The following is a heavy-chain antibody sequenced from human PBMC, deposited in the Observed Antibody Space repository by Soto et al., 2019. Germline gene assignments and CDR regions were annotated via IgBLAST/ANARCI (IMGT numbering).Heavy chain of an antibody. Sequence: PSETLSLTCAVYGGSFSGYYWSWIRQPPGKGLEWIGEINHSGSTNYNPSLKSRVTISVDTSKNQFSLKLSSVTAADTAVYYCARDSLPLGWGQGTLVTVSS. CDR2: INHSGST. V-gene: IGHV4-34*01. D-gene: IGHD7-27*01. CDR1: GGSFSGYY. J-gene: IGHJ4*02. CDR3: ARDSLPLG.